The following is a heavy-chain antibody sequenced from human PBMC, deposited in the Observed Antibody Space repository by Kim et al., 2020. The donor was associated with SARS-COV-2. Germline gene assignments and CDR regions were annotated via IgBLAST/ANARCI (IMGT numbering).Heavy chain of an antibody. Sequence: SETLSLTCTVSGGSVSSGSYYWSWIRQPPGKGLEWIGYIYYSGSTNYNPSLKSRVTISVDTSKNQFSLKLSSVTAADTAVYYCARDTGGWFGETNAFDIWGQGTMVTVSS. CDR3: ARDTGGWFGETNAFDI. CDR1: GGSVSSGSYY. J-gene: IGHJ3*02. D-gene: IGHD3-10*01. CDR2: IYYSGST. V-gene: IGHV4-61*01.